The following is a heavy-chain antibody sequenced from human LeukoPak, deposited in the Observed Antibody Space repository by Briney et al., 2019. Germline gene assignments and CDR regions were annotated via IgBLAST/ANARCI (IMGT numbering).Heavy chain of an antibody. Sequence: ASVKVSCKVSGKTLSDLSIHWLRQPPGKGLEWLGGSDPEDGERIYAQMFQGRVTMTEDTSIDTAYMELSSLRSEDTAVYYCVTGFTTMAVDYFDYWGQGTLVSVSP. CDR3: VTGFTTMAVDYFDY. V-gene: IGHV1-24*01. CDR2: SDPEDGER. D-gene: IGHD5-18*01. J-gene: IGHJ4*02. CDR1: GKTLSDLS.